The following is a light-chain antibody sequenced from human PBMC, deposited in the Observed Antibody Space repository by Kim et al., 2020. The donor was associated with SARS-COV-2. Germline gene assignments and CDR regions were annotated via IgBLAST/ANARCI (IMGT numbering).Light chain of an antibody. CDR2: EVS. CDR1: SSDVGGYNY. Sequence: GQSVTISCTGTSSDVGGYNYVSWYQQHPGKAPKLMIYEVSKRPSGVPDRFSGSKSGNTASLTVSGLQAEDEADYYCRSYAGSNSVVFGGGTQLTVL. CDR3: RSYAGSNSVV. J-gene: IGLJ2*01. V-gene: IGLV2-8*01.